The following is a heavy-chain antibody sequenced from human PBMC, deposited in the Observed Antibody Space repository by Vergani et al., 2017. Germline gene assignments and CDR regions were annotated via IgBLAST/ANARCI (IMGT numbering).Heavy chain of an antibody. D-gene: IGHD6-19*01. CDR3: AHRGSYSSDGGGTMDI. CDR1: GFSLSSGGVG. J-gene: IGHJ3*02. V-gene: IGHV2-5*02. Sequence: QITLKESGPTLVKPTQTLTLTFAFSGFSLSSGGVGVGWIRQPPGKALEWLAIIYWDDDKRYSPSLKSRLTITKDTSKNQVVLTMTNMDPVDTATYYCAHRGSYSSDGGGTMDIWGKGTMVTVSS. CDR2: IYWDDDK.